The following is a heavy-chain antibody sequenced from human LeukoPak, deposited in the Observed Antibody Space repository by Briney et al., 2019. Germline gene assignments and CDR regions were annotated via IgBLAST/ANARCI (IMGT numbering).Heavy chain of an antibody. CDR3: ARVPSLYEPAVRFDY. Sequence: ASVKVSCKASGYTFIGQYIHWIRQAPGQGLEWMGRITPNSGGTKNVQKFQGRVTMTRDTSISTVYMELSGLTSDDTAVYFCARVPSLYEPAVRFDYWGQGNLVTVSS. J-gene: IGHJ4*02. V-gene: IGHV1-2*06. D-gene: IGHD2-2*01. CDR1: GYTFIGQY. CDR2: ITPNSGGT.